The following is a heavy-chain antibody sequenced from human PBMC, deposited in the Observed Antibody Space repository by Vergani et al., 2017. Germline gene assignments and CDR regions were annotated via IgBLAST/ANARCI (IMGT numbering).Heavy chain of an antibody. V-gene: IGHV3-48*01. D-gene: IGHD2-2*01. Sequence: EVQPVESGGGWVQPGGSLRLSCVVSGFDFSSYIMNWVRQAPGKGLEWVSFVSTGTKSQSYAESVKGRFTISRDSAKNSLYLQMDSLRAEDTAVYYCAREYSSTSGRAFDFWGQGTKVTVSS. CDR2: VSTGTKSQ. CDR1: GFDFSSYI. J-gene: IGHJ3*01. CDR3: AREYSSTSGRAFDF.